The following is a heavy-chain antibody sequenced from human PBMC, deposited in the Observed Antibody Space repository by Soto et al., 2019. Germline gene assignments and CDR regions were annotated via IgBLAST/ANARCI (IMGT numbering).Heavy chain of an antibody. CDR3: ARVGNYDFWSGYAMSAFDI. D-gene: IGHD3-3*01. V-gene: IGHV4-59*01. J-gene: IGHJ3*02. CDR2: IYYSGST. Sequence: QVQLQESGPGLVKPSETLSLTCTVSGGSISSYYWSWIRQPPGKGLEWIGYIYYSGSTNYNPSLKSRVTISVDTSKNQFSLKLSSVTAADTAVYYCARVGNYDFWSGYAMSAFDIWGQGTMVTVSS. CDR1: GGSISSYY.